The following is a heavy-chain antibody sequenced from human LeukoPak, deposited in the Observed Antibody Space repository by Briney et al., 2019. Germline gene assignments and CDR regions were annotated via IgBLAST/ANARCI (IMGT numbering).Heavy chain of an antibody. V-gene: IGHV4-61*01. J-gene: IGHJ6*02. CDR2: VYYIGST. CDR3: ARGRYCSGGSCYAPRWYYYYYGMDV. CDR1: GGSVSSGSHY. D-gene: IGHD2-15*01. Sequence: SETLSLTCTVSGGSVSSGSHYWSWIRQPPGKGLEWIGYVYYIGSTNYNPSLRSRVTLSVDTSKNQFSLKLSSVTAADTAVYYCARGRYCSGGSCYAPRWYYYYYGMDVWGQGTTVTVSS.